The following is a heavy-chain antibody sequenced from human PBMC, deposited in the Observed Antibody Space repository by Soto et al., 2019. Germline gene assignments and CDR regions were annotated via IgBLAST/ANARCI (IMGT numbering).Heavy chain of an antibody. CDR1: GFTFSSYN. Sequence: PGESLKISCAASGFTFSSYNMNWVRQAPGKGLEWVSSISSSSSYIYYADSVKGRFTISRDNSKNMLFLQMDSLRAEDTAIYYCAKDVSCRGSSCYHSPDFWGQGTQVTVSS. CDR3: AKDVSCRGSSCYHSPDF. D-gene: IGHD2-15*01. CDR2: ISSSSSYI. J-gene: IGHJ4*02. V-gene: IGHV3-21*04.